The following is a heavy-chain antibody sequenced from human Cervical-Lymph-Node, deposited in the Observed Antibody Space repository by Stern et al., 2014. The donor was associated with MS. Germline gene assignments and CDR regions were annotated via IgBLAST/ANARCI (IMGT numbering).Heavy chain of an antibody. V-gene: IGHV3-30*18. D-gene: IGHD3-3*01. CDR3: TKRESDFWSGGFDP. CDR2: ISYDGSNK. CDR1: GFTFSVYG. J-gene: IGHJ5*02. Sequence: VQLVESGGGVVQPGRSLRLSCAASGFTFSVYGMHWVRQAPGKGLEWVALISYDGSNKSYADSVKGRCTISRDNSKDTLYLQMNSLRSEDTAVYYCTKRESDFWSGGFDPWGQGTLVTVSS.